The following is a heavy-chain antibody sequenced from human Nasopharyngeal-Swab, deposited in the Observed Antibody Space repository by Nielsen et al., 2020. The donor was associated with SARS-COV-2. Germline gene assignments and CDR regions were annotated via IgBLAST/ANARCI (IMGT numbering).Heavy chain of an antibody. D-gene: IGHD6-13*01. CDR3: ARDSFSRVGAAGSSHYYYYGMDV. Sequence: GESLKISCAASGFTFSSYWMSWVRQAPGKGLEWVANIKQDGSEKYYVDSVKGRFTISRDSAKNSLYLQMNSLRAEDTAVYYCARDSFSRVGAAGSSHYYYYGMDVWGQGTTVTVSS. V-gene: IGHV3-7*01. J-gene: IGHJ6*02. CDR1: GFTFSSYW. CDR2: IKQDGSEK.